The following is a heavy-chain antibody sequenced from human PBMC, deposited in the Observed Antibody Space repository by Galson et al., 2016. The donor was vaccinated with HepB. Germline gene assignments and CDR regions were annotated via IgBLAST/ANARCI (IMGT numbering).Heavy chain of an antibody. J-gene: IGHJ6*02. V-gene: IGHV3-11*01. CDR3: TRDPDTSSKVDV. D-gene: IGHD1-14*01. Sequence: SLRLSCAASGFTFSDHYMSWIRQAPGKGLEWISRISDRGAALYYADSVKGRFTISRDNAKNSLYLQMNGLRAEDSAVYYCTRDPDTSSKVDVWGQGTTVTVSS. CDR2: ISDRGAAL. CDR1: GFTFSDHY.